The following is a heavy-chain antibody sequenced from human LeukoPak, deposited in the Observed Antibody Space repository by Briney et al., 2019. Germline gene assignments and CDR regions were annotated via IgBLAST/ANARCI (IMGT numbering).Heavy chain of an antibody. CDR3: GRAGGSIAAGGTEGINFHH. CDR2: INHSGST. CDR1: GGSFSGYY. D-gene: IGHD6-13*01. J-gene: IGHJ1*01. V-gene: IGHV4-34*01. Sequence: SGTLSLTCAVYGGSFSGYYWSWIRQPPGKGLEWIGEINHSGSTKYNPALKSRVTITGDTSKNQFSRKLRSVTAADTAVYYCGRAGGSIAAGGTEGINFHHWGEGTLVTVSS.